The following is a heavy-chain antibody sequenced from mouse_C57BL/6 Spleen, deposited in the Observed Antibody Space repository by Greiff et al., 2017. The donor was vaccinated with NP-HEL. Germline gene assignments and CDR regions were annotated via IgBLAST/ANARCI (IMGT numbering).Heavy chain of an antibody. D-gene: IGHD6-1*01. CDR2: IDPETGGT. V-gene: IGHV1-15*01. Sequence: VQLQQSGAELVRPGASVTLSCKASGYTFTDYEMHWVKQTPVHGLEWIGAIDPETGGTAYNQKFKGKAILTADKSSSTAYMELRSLTSEDSAVYYCTRSAPNLYYFDYWGQGTTLTVSS. CDR1: GYTFTDYE. CDR3: TRSAPNLYYFDY. J-gene: IGHJ2*01.